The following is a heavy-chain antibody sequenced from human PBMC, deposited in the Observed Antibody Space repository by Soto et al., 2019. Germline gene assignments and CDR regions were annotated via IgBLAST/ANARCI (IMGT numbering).Heavy chain of an antibody. CDR1: GGTFSSYA. J-gene: IGHJ6*02. CDR2: IIPIFGTA. CDR3: ARAVLLAYSGYDLYGIDV. Sequence: QVQLVQSGAEVKKPGSSVKVFCKASGGTFSSYAISWVRQAPGQGLEWMGGIIPIFGTANYAQKFQGRVTITADESTSTAYMELSSLRSEDTAVYYCARAVLLAYSGYDLYGIDVWGQGTTVTVSS. V-gene: IGHV1-69*01. D-gene: IGHD5-12*01.